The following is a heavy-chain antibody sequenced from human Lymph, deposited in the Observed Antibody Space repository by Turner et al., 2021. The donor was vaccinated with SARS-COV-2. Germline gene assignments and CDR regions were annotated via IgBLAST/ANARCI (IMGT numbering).Heavy chain of an antibody. CDR1: GFTFSNYA. J-gene: IGHJ4*02. CDR2: ISYDGSNK. Sequence: VQLVESGGSVVQPGRSLILSSATSGFTFSNYAMHWVRQAPGKVLEWVALISYDGSNKYYADSVKGRFTISRDNSKNTLSLQMNSLRAEDTAVYYCARGLSGNYNFFDYWGQGTLVTVSS. V-gene: IGHV3-30-3*01. CDR3: ARGLSGNYNFFDY. D-gene: IGHD1-26*01.